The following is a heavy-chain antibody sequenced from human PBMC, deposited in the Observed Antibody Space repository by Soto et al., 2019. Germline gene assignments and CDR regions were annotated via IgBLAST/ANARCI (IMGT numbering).Heavy chain of an antibody. CDR1: GYTFTSQG. Sequence: QVQLVQSGAEVKKPGASVKVSCKASGYTFTSQGISWVRQAPGQGLERMGWISADNGNTNYAQKLQGRVTMTTDTSTRTAYIVLRSLTDDETAVYYCERPLGDSSGWYGCFDPWGQGTLVTVSS. J-gene: IGHJ5*02. D-gene: IGHD6-13*01. V-gene: IGHV1-18*01. CDR2: ISADNGNT. CDR3: ERPLGDSSGWYGCFDP.